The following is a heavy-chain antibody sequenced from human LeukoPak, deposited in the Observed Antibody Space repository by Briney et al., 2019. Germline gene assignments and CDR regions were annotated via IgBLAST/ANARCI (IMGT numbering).Heavy chain of an antibody. Sequence: SETLSLTCTVSGDSISRGGYYCSWIRQHPGKGLEWIGYIYYSGSTYYNPSLKSRVTISVDTSKNQFSLKLSSVTAADTAVYYCAREWAYCSGGSCYGSGIWFDPWGQGTLVTVSS. V-gene: IGHV4-31*03. CDR1: GDSISRGGYY. CDR3: AREWAYCSGGSCYGSGIWFDP. CDR2: IYYSGST. J-gene: IGHJ5*02. D-gene: IGHD2-15*01.